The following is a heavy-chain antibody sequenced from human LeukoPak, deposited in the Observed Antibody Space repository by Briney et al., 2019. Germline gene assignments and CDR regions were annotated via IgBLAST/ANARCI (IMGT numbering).Heavy chain of an antibody. D-gene: IGHD6-19*01. CDR1: GFTLDDYA. CDR2: ISWNSGSI. Sequence: GGSLRLSCAASGFTLDDYAMHWVRQAPGKGLVWVSGISWNSGSISYADSVKGRFTISRDNDKNSLYLQMNSLRAEDTAVYYCAKDLRSGWYAALDYWGEGTLVT. V-gene: IGHV3-9*01. CDR3: AKDLRSGWYAALDY. J-gene: IGHJ4*02.